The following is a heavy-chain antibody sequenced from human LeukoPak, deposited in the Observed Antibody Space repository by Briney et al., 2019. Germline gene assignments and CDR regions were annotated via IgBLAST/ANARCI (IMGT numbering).Heavy chain of an antibody. V-gene: IGHV1-69*05. D-gene: IGHD5-24*01. Sequence: ASVKVSCKASGGTFSSYAISWVRQAPGQGLEWMGGIIPIFGTANYAQKFQGRVTMTRDTSTSTVYMELSSLRSEDTAVYYCARAGRRRDGYNAEPAHYWGQGTLVTVSS. CDR2: IIPIFGTA. J-gene: IGHJ4*02. CDR1: GGTFSSYA. CDR3: ARAGRRRDGYNAEPAHY.